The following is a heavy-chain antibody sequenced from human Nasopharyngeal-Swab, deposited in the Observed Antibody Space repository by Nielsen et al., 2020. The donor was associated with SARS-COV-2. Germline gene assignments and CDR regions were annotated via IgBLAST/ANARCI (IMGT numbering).Heavy chain of an antibody. CDR1: GFIFSNYG. J-gene: IGHJ6*03. CDR3: AKALNDYEDSYYYYYMDV. CDR2: ISYDGINK. Sequence: GGSLRLSCAASGFIFSNYGMHWVRQAPGKGLEWVAVISYDGINKYDADSVKGRFTISRDNSKDTLFLQMNSLRPEDTAVYFCAKALNDYEDSYYYYYMDVWGTGSTVTVSS. V-gene: IGHV3-30*18. D-gene: IGHD4-17*01.